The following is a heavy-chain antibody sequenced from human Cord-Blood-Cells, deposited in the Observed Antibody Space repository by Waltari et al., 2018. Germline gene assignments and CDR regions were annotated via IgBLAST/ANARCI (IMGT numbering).Heavy chain of an antibody. CDR3: ARAPGSDSGSYYFDY. V-gene: IGHV1-2*02. CDR2: INPNSGGT. J-gene: IGHJ4*02. Sequence: QVQLVPSGAEVKKPGASVKVSCKASGYTFTGYYMPWLRQAPGQGLEWMGWINPNSGGTNYAQKFQGRVTMTRDTSISTAYMELSRLRSDDTAVYYCARAPGSDSGSYYFDYWGQGTLVTVSS. CDR1: GYTFTGYY. D-gene: IGHD1-26*01.